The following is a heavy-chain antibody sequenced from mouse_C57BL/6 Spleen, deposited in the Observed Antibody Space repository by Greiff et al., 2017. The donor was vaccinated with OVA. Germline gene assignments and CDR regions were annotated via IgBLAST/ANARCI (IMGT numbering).Heavy chain of an antibody. D-gene: IGHD4-1*01. V-gene: IGHV1-7*01. Sequence: VKLVESGAELAKPGASVKLSCKASGYTFTSYWMHWVKQRPGQGLEWIGYINPSSGYTKYNQKFKDKATLTADKSSSTAYMQLSSLTYEDSAVYYCARSPNWDVRAMDYWGQGTSVTVSS. J-gene: IGHJ4*01. CDR3: ARSPNWDVRAMDY. CDR1: GYTFTSYW. CDR2: INPSSGYT.